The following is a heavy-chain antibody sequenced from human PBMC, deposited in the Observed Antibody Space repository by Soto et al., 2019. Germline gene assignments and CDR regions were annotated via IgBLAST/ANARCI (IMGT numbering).Heavy chain of an antibody. CDR2: IIPIFGTA. Sequence: SVKVSCKASGGTFSSYAISWVRQAPGQGLEWMGGIIPIFGTANYAQKFQGRVTITADESTSTAYMELSSLRSEDTAVYYCARFVAAAGMANWFDPWGQGTLVTAPQ. V-gene: IGHV1-69*13. CDR1: GGTFSSYA. CDR3: ARFVAAAGMANWFDP. D-gene: IGHD6-13*01. J-gene: IGHJ5*02.